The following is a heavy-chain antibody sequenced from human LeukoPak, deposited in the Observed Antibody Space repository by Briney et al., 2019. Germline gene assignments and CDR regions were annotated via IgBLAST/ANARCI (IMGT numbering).Heavy chain of an antibody. V-gene: IGHV3-11*01. CDR2: ISNTGMTI. CDR1: GFNFIDYY. J-gene: IGHJ4*02. D-gene: IGHD5-12*01. CDR3: ARTRGYVVN. Sequence: GGSLRLSCAASGFNFIDYYMSWIRQAPGKGLEWVSYISNTGMTIYYADSVKGRFTISRDNAKSSLYLQMHSLRDEDTAIYYCARTRGYVVNWGQGTLVTVSS.